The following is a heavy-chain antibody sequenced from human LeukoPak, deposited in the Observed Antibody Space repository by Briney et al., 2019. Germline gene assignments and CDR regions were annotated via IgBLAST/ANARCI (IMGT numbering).Heavy chain of an antibody. CDR3: ARGTAGAYYGSGPSNFDC. CDR2: IYYSGST. Sequence: PSETLSLTCTVSGYSISSGYYWGWIRQPPGKGLEWIGYIYYSGSTNYNPSLKSRVTISVDTSKNQFSLKLSSVTAADTAVYYCARGTAGAYYGSGPSNFDCWGQGTLVTVSS. J-gene: IGHJ4*02. D-gene: IGHD3-10*01. CDR1: GYSISSGYY. V-gene: IGHV4-38-2*02.